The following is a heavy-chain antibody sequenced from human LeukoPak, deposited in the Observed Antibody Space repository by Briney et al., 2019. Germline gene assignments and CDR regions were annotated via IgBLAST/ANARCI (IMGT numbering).Heavy chain of an antibody. D-gene: IGHD3-22*01. V-gene: IGHV1-69*04. Sequence: SVKVSCKASGGTFSSYAISWVRQAPGQGLEWMGRIIPNFGIANYAQKFQGRVTITADKSTSTAYMELSSLRSEDTAVYYCARAPSYDDSSGYYEGDAFDIWGQGTMVTVSS. CDR1: GGTFSSYA. CDR2: IIPNFGIA. CDR3: ARAPSYDDSSGYYEGDAFDI. J-gene: IGHJ3*02.